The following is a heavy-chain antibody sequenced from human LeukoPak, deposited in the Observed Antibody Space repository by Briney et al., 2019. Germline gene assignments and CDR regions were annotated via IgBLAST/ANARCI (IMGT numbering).Heavy chain of an antibody. CDR3: ARDSIAVAGHDFDY. J-gene: IGHJ4*02. CDR2: ISGYNGNT. CDR1: GYTFTSYG. D-gene: IGHD6-19*01. Sequence: ASVKVSCKASGYTFTSYGISWVRQVPGKGLEWMGWISGYNGNTNYAQKLQGRVTMTTDTSTSTVYMELRSLRSDDTAVYYCARDSIAVAGHDFDYWGQGTLVTVSS. V-gene: IGHV1-18*01.